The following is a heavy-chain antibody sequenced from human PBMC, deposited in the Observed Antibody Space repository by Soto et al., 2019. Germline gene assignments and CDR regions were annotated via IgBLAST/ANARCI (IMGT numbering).Heavy chain of an antibody. CDR2: IIPIFGTA. Sequence: AASVKVSCKASGGSFSSYASSWVRQAPGQGLEWMGGIIPIFGTANYAQKFQGRVTITADKSTSTAYMELSSLRSEDTAVYYCARDTRTTVTTYYYYYYGMDVWGQGTTVTGSS. CDR3: ARDTRTTVTTYYYYYYGMDV. D-gene: IGHD4-4*01. V-gene: IGHV1-69*06. J-gene: IGHJ6*02. CDR1: GGSFSSYA.